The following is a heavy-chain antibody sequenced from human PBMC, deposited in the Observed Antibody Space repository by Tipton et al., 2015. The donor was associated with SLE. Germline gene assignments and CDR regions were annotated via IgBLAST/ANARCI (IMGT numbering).Heavy chain of an antibody. Sequence: TLSLTCTVSGGSITSRYWSWIRQSPGKGLEWIAYISYSGSTNYNPSLKSRVTISVDMSKNQFSLTLGSVTAADTAVYYCARRYRNPAPDSLDIWGQGTVVTVSS. V-gene: IGHV4-59*11. D-gene: IGHD1-14*01. CDR1: GGSITSRY. CDR3: ARRYRNPAPDSLDI. CDR2: ISYSGST. J-gene: IGHJ3*02.